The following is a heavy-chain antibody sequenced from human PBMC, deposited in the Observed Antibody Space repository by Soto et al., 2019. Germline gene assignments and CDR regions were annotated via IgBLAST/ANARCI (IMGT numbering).Heavy chain of an antibody. J-gene: IGHJ5*02. CDR2: ISSSSSYI. D-gene: IGHD6-19*01. CDR1: GFTFSSYS. V-gene: IGHV3-21*01. CDR3: ARGGQWLTFDP. Sequence: EVQLVESGGGLVKPGGSLRLSCAASGFTFSSYSMNWVRQAPGKGLEWVSSISSSSSYIYYADSVKGRFTISRDNAKNSLYLQRNSLRAEDTAVYYCARGGQWLTFDPWGQGTLVTVSS.